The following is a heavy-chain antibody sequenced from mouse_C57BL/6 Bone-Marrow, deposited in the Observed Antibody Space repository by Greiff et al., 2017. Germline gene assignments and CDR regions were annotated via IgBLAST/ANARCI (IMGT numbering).Heavy chain of an antibody. D-gene: IGHD1-1*01. Sequence: VQLQESGPGLVKPSQSLSLTCSVTGNSITSGYYWNWIRQFPGNKLEWMGYISYDGSNNYNPSLKNRISITRDTSKNQFFLKLNSVTTEDTATYYCARLEDYYGSSPWYFDVWGTGTTVTVSS. CDR3: ARLEDYYGSSPWYFDV. J-gene: IGHJ1*03. V-gene: IGHV3-6*01. CDR1: GNSITSGYY. CDR2: ISYDGSN.